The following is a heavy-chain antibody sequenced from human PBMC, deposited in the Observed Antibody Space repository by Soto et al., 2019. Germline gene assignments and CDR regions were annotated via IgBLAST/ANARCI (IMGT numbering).Heavy chain of an antibody. Sequence: PGGFLRLSCAASGFTFSSYWMHWVRQAPGKGLVWVSRINSDGSSTSYADSVKGRFTISRDNAKNTLYLQMNSLRAEDTAVYYCARAERGLWFGELYQLLSYYYYGMDVWGQGTTVTVSS. V-gene: IGHV3-74*01. CDR2: INSDGSST. CDR1: GFTFSSYW. J-gene: IGHJ6*02. D-gene: IGHD3-10*01. CDR3: ARAERGLWFGELYQLLSYYYYGMDV.